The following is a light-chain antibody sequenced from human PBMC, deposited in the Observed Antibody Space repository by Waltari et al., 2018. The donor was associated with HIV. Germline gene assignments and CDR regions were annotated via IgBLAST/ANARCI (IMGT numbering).Light chain of an antibody. V-gene: IGKV1-9*01. J-gene: IGKJ4*01. CDR2: AAS. Sequence: DTQTTQSPSFLSASIGDRVTITCRASQGIRTYLAWYQQKPGKVPNLLIYAASTLQSGVPSRFSGSGSGTEFTLTISSLQPEDFATYYCQQLNSYPLTFGGGTKVEIK. CDR1: QGIRTY. CDR3: QQLNSYPLT.